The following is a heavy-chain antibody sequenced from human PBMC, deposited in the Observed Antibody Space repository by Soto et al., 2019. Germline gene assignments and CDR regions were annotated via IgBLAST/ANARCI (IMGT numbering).Heavy chain of an antibody. J-gene: IGHJ6*04. CDR3: ARSPTYYDILTGYYTGYSYYGMDV. CDR1: GGSISSSNW. D-gene: IGHD3-9*01. Sequence: SETLSLTCAVSGGSISSSNWWSWVRQPPGKGLEWIGEIYHSGSTNYNPSLKSRVTISVDKSKNQFSLKLSSVTAADTAVYYCARSPTYYDILTGYYTGYSYYGMDVWGEGTPLTVST. V-gene: IGHV4-4*02. CDR2: IYHSGST.